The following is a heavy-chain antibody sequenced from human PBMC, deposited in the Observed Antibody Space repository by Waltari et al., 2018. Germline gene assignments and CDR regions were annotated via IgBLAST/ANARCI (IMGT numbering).Heavy chain of an antibody. V-gene: IGHV1-69*13. CDR3: ARDSVTIFGVDHFDY. D-gene: IGHD3-3*01. J-gene: IGHJ4*02. CDR1: GGTFSSYA. CDR2: IIPIFGTA. Sequence: QVQLVQSGAEGKKPGSSVKVSCKASGGTFSSYAISWVRQAPGQGLEWMGRIIPIFGTANYAQKFQGRVTITADKSTSTAYMELSSLRSEDTAVYYCARDSVTIFGVDHFDYWGQGTLVTVSS.